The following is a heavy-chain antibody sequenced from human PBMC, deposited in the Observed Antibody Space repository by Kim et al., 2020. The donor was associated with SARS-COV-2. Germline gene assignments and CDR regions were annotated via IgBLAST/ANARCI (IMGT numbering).Heavy chain of an antibody. Sequence: GGSLRLSCAASGFTFSSYAMHWVRQAPGKGLEWVAVISYDGSNKYYADSVKGRFTISRDNSKNTLYLQINSLRAEDTAVYYCARDQDPEVITIFGVVTAPYYYCGMDVWGQGTTVTVSS. D-gene: IGHD3-3*01. J-gene: IGHJ6*02. CDR2: ISYDGSNK. V-gene: IGHV3-30-3*01. CDR1: GFTFSSYA. CDR3: ARDQDPEVITIFGVVTAPYYYCGMDV.